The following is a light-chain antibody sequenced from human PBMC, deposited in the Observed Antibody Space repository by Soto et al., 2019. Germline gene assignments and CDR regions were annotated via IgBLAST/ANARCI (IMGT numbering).Light chain of an antibody. Sequence: QSVLTQPPSVSGAPGQRVTLSCTGSSSNIGAGYDVHGYQQLPGTAPKLLIYGNNNRPSGVPDRVSGSKSGTSASLAITGLQAEDEADYYCQSYDSSRSGYVVFGGGTKLTVL. CDR1: SSNIGAGYD. CDR3: QSYDSSRSGYVV. J-gene: IGLJ2*01. V-gene: IGLV1-40*01. CDR2: GNN.